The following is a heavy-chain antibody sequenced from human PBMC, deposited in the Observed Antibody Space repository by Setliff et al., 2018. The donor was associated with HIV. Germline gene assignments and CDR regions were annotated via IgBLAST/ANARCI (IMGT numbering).Heavy chain of an antibody. J-gene: IGHJ4*02. CDR2: IRYDGNNK. D-gene: IGHD4-17*01. CDR1: GFTFSNYA. CDR3: AKVGDYGDYDLDY. V-gene: IGHV3-30*02. Sequence: GESLKISCAASGFTFSNYAMHWVRQAPGKGLEWVAFIRYDGNNKYYADSVKGRFTISRDNSKNTLYLQMNSLRAEDTAVYYCAKVGDYGDYDLDYWGQGTLVTVSS.